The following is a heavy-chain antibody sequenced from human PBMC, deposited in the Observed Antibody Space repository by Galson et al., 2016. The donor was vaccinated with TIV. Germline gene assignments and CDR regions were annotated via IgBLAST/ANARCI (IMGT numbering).Heavy chain of an antibody. CDR2: IYPGDSDT. Sequence: QSGAEVKKPGESLKISCKGSGYSFTSYWIGWVRQMPGKGLEWMGIIYPGDSDTRYSPSFQGQVTISADKSISTAYLQWSSLEASDTAMYFCGAELWVATSSMGVFDMWGQGTMVTVSS. J-gene: IGHJ3*02. CDR1: GYSFTSYW. D-gene: IGHD3-16*01. V-gene: IGHV5-51*01. CDR3: GAELWVATSSMGVFDM.